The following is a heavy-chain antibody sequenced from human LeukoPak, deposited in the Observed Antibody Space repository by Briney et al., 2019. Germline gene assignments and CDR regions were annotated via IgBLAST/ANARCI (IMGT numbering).Heavy chain of an antibody. D-gene: IGHD6-13*01. CDR2: MNPNSGNT. Sequence: GASVKVSCKASGYTFASYDINWVRQATGQGLEWMGWMNPNSGNTGYAQKFQGRVTTTRNTSISTAYMEVSSLRSEDTAVYYCARGVYSSTHNWFDPWGQGTLVTVSS. CDR1: GYTFASYD. J-gene: IGHJ5*02. V-gene: IGHV1-8*01. CDR3: ARGVYSSTHNWFDP.